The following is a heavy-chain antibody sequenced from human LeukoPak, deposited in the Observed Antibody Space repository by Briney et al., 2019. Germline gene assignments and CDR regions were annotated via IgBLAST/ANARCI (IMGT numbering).Heavy chain of an antibody. CDR1: GGSISSGGFW. V-gene: IGHV4-31*03. J-gene: IGHJ4*02. D-gene: IGHD6-19*01. CDR2: IDYSGSA. CDR3: ARDSVAGTGSLDY. Sequence: SETLSLTCTVSGGSISSGGFWWTWIRQHPGMGLEWIGYIDYSGSAYYNPSLKSRLTISVDTSKNQFSLKLSSVTAADTAVYYCARDSVAGTGSLDYWGQGTLVTVSS.